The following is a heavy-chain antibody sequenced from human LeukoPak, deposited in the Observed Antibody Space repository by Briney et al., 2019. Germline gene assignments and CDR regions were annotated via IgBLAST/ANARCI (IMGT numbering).Heavy chain of an antibody. CDR1: GFTFSSYA. D-gene: IGHD2-2*01. Sequence: GGSLRLSCAASGFTFSSYAMTWVRQAPGKGLEWISAISGSGDSTYYADSVKGRFTTSRDNSKNTLYLQMNSLRAEDTAMYYCARDTRGESDYWGHGTLVTVSS. V-gene: IGHV3-23*01. J-gene: IGHJ4*01. CDR3: ARDTRGESDY. CDR2: ISGSGDST.